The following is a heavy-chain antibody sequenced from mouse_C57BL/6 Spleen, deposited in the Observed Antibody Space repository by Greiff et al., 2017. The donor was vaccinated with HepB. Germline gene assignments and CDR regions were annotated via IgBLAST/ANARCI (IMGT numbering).Heavy chain of an antibody. CDR2: IRSKSSNYAT. CDR1: GFTFNTYA. Sequence: EVKLEESGGGLVQPKGSLKLSCAASGFTFNTYAMHWVRQAPGKGLEWVARIRSKSSNYATYYADSVKDRFTISRDDSQSMLYLQMNNLKTEDTAMYCCVREGVYGSDYYAMDYWGQGTSVTVSS. J-gene: IGHJ4*01. V-gene: IGHV10-3*01. D-gene: IGHD1-1*01. CDR3: VREGVYGSDYYAMDY.